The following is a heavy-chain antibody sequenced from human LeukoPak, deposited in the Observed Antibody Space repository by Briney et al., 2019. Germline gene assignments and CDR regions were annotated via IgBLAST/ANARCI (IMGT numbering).Heavy chain of an antibody. Sequence: GASVKVSCKASGYTFSGYYIHWVRQAPGQGLECMGWINPHSGDTNYAQKFQGRVTMTRDTSISTAYMELSRLRSDDTAVFYCARAWISPYYFDYWGQGTLVTVSS. CDR3: ARAWISPYYFDY. J-gene: IGHJ4*02. D-gene: IGHD5-12*01. CDR2: INPHSGDT. CDR1: GYTFSGYY. V-gene: IGHV1-2*02.